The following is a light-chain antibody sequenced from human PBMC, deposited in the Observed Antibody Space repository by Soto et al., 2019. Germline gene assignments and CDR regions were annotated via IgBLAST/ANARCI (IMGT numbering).Light chain of an antibody. J-gene: IGKJ2*01. CDR2: GAS. V-gene: IGKV3-15*01. Sequence: EILMTQSPATLSVSPGERATLSCRASQSVSSNLAWYQQKPGQAPRLLIYGASNRATGIPARFSGSGSGTEFTLTISSLQSEDFAVYYCQHYNNWPYTFGQGTKLEIK. CDR3: QHYNNWPYT. CDR1: QSVSSN.